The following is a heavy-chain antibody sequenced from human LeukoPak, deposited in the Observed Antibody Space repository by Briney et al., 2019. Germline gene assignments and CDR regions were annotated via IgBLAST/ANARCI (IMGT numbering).Heavy chain of an antibody. CDR3: AKSDGPAYGDYPYYFDY. V-gene: IGHV3-74*01. D-gene: IGHD4-17*01. Sequence: GGSLRLSCAASGFTFSNYWMHWVRQAPGKGLVWVSRINGDGSTTTYADSVKGRFTISRDNSKNTLYLQMNSLRAEDTAVYYCAKSDGPAYGDYPYYFDYWGQGTLVTVSS. CDR1: GFTFSNYW. CDR2: INGDGSTT. J-gene: IGHJ4*02.